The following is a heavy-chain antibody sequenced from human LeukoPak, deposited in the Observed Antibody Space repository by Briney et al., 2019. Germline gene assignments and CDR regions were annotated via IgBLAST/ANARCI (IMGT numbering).Heavy chain of an antibody. V-gene: IGHV3-48*01. Sequence: GGSLRLSCAASGFTFSSYEMNWVRQAPGKGLEWVSYISSSSSTIYYADSVKGRFTISRDNAKNSLYLQMNSLRAEDTAVYYCARDLGAGIFDYWGQGTLVTVSS. D-gene: IGHD6-13*01. J-gene: IGHJ4*02. CDR3: ARDLGAGIFDY. CDR1: GFTFSSYE. CDR2: ISSSSSTI.